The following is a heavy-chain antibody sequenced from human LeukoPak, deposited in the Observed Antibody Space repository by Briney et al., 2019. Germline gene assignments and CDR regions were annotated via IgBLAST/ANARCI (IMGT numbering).Heavy chain of an antibody. D-gene: IGHD2-15*01. J-gene: IGHJ4*02. CDR2: IYYSGST. CDR3: ARDGCSGGSCYYFDY. Sequence: SETLSLTCTVSGGSISSYYWSWIRQPPGKGLEWIGYIYYSGSTNYNPSLKSRVTISVDTSKNQFSLKLSSVTAADTAVYYCARDGCSGGSCYYFDYWGQGTLVTVSS. V-gene: IGHV4-59*01. CDR1: GGSISSYY.